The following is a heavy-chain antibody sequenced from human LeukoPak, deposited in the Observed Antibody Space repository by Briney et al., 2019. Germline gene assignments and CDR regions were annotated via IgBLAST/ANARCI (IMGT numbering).Heavy chain of an antibody. J-gene: IGHJ4*02. Sequence: PGRSLRLSCAASAFTFSSFAMHWVRQAPGKGLEWVAVTSYDGTKEYYADSVKGRFTISRDNSMNTLYLQMNSLRAEDTAVYYCARPNTGGITGGFDHWGQGTLVTVSS. V-gene: IGHV3-30-3*01. CDR1: AFTFSSFA. CDR2: TSYDGTKE. CDR3: ARPNTGGITGGFDH. D-gene: IGHD1-14*01.